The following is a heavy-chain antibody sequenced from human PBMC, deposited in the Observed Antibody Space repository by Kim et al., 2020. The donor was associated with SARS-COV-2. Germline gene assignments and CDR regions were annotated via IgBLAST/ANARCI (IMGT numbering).Heavy chain of an antibody. D-gene: IGHD1-26*01. Sequence: SYADSVKGRFTISRDNSKNTLSLQINSLRAEDSAVYYCATSALGGWYFDLWGRGTLVTVSS. V-gene: IGHV3-23*01. CDR3: ATSALGGWYFDL. J-gene: IGHJ2*01.